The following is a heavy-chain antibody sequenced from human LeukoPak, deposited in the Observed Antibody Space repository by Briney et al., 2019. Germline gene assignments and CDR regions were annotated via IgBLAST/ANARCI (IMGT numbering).Heavy chain of an antibody. CDR3: ARDLGLDAAAGRVGMDV. Sequence: GGSLRLSSAASGFTFSSYSMNWVRQAPGKGLEWVSSISSSSSYIYYADSVKGRFTISRDNAKNSLYLQMNSLRAEDTAVYYCARDLGLDAAAGRVGMDVWGQGTTVTVSS. CDR2: ISSSSSYI. D-gene: IGHD6-13*01. J-gene: IGHJ6*02. CDR1: GFTFSSYS. V-gene: IGHV3-21*01.